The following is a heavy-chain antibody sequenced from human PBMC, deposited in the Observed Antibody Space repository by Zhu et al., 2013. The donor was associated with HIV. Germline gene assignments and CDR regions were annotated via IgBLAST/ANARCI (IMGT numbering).Heavy chain of an antibody. J-gene: IGHJ4*02. CDR2: ISSSGSTI. CDR3: ARGGGSGSYYRWSGVSVFDY. Sequence: EVQLVESGGGLVQPGGSLRLSCAASGFTFSSYEMNWVRQAPGKGLEWVSYISSSGSTIYYADSVKGRFTISRDNAKNSLYLQMNSLRAEDTAVYYCARGGGSGSYYRWSGVSVFDYWGQGTLVTSPQ. V-gene: IGHV3-48*03. D-gene: IGHD3-10*01. CDR1: GFTFSSYE.